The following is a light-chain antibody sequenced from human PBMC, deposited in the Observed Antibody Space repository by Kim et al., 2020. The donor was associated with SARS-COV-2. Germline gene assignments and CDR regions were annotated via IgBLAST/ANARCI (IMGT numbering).Light chain of an antibody. J-gene: IGLJ2*01. CDR1: KLGDKY. V-gene: IGLV3-1*01. CDR3: QAWDSSTVV. CDR2: QDS. Sequence: VSPGQTASITCSGDKLGDKYACWYQQKPGQSPVLVIYQDSKRPSGIPERFAGSNSGNTATLTISGTQAMDEADYYCQAWDSSTVVFGGGTKLTVL.